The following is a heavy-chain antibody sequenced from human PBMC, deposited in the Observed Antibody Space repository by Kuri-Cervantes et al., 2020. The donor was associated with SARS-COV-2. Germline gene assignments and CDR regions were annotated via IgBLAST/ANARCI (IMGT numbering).Heavy chain of an antibody. J-gene: IGHJ4*02. D-gene: IGHD5-18*01. CDR3: ARADTAMVLFDY. Sequence: GSLRLSCAVYGGSFSGYKWNWIRQPPGKGLEWIGEINHSGSTNYNPSLKSRVTISVDTSKNQFSLKLSSVTAADTAVYYCARADTAMVLFDYWGQGTLVTVSS. V-gene: IGHV4-34*01. CDR2: INHSGST. CDR1: GGSFSGYK.